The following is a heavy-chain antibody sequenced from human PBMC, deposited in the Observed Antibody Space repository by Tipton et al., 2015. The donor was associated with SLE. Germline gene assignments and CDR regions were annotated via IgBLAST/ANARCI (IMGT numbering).Heavy chain of an antibody. Sequence: TLSLTCTVSGGSITNFYWSWIRQPPGKGLEWLGSIYYSGSTNYNPSLNSRLTMSVDTSKNQFSLKLTSMTAADTAVYYCARHREYSGHDYHYFFALDVWGQGTTVSVSS. CDR3: ARHREYSGHDYHYFFALDV. CDR1: GGSITNFY. J-gene: IGHJ6*02. D-gene: IGHD5-12*01. V-gene: IGHV4-59*08. CDR2: IYYSGST.